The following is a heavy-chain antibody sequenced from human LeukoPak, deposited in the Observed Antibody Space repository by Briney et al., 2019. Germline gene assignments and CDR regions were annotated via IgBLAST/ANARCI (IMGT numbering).Heavy chain of an antibody. J-gene: IGHJ5*02. V-gene: IGHV1-69*05. CDR1: GYTFTSYD. CDR2: IIPIFGTA. Sequence: SVKVSCKASGYTFTSYDINWVRQAPGQGLEWMGRIIPIFGTANYAQKFQGRVTITTDESTSTAYMELSSLRSEDTAVYYCAREMFSRRKPGYCSGGSCSNWFDPWGQGTLVTVSS. CDR3: AREMFSRRKPGYCSGGSCSNWFDP. D-gene: IGHD2-15*01.